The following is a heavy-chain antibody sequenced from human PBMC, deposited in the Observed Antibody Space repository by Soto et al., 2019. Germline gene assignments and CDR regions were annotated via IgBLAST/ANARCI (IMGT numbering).Heavy chain of an antibody. V-gene: IGHV1-18*01. Sequence: QDQLVQSGPEVKKPGASVKVSCKASGYTFSTHGLSWVRQAPGQGLEWMGWITPSNGNTNYAQKLQGRLSMTTDTPSNTCYKEVRSLIYDDTAVYYCARFRLCSGSTCAHFSGFDLWGQGTVVTVSS. CDR2: ITPSNGNT. D-gene: IGHD2-15*01. J-gene: IGHJ3*01. CDR1: GYTFSTHG. CDR3: ARFRLCSGSTCAHFSGFDL.